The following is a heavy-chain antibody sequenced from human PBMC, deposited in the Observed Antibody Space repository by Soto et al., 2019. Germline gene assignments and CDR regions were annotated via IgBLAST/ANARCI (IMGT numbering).Heavy chain of an antibody. D-gene: IGHD2-2*03. J-gene: IGHJ6*03. CDR3: ASMAIVVVPAAMLTKASYYYYYMDI. CDR2: ISAYNGNT. CDR1: GYTFTSYG. Sequence: QVQLVQSGAEVKKPGASVKVSCKASGYTFTSYGISWVRQAPGQGLEWMGWISAYNGNTNYAQKLQGRVTMTTDTPTCTAYMELRSLRSDDTAVYYCASMAIVVVPAAMLTKASYYYYYMDIWGKGTTVTVSS. V-gene: IGHV1-18*01.